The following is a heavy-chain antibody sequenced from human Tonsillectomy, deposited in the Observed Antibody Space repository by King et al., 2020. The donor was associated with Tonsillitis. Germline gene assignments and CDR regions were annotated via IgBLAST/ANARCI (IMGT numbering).Heavy chain of an antibody. Sequence: DVQLVESGGGLVQPGGSLRLSCAASGFTLNSYWMHWVRQVPGKGLLWVSRINNDGRDTRYADSVKGRFTISRDNAKNTLYLQMNSLRAEDTAVYYCAREIGIDYYYMDVWGKGTTVTVSS. CDR1: GFTLNSYW. J-gene: IGHJ6*03. V-gene: IGHV3-74*01. CDR3: AREIGIDYYYMDV. CDR2: INNDGRDT. D-gene: IGHD2-21*01.